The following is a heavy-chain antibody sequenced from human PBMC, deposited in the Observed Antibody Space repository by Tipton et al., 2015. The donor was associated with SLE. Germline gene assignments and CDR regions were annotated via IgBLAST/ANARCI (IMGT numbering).Heavy chain of an antibody. Sequence: TLSLTCTVSGCSISSGDYYWSWIRQPPGKGLEWIGYIYYSGSTNYNPSLKSRVTISVDTSKNQFSLKLSSVTAADTAVYYCARGDCSSTSCLDYWGQGTLVTVSS. J-gene: IGHJ4*02. CDR2: IYYSGST. CDR1: GCSISSGDYY. V-gene: IGHV4-61*08. D-gene: IGHD2-2*01. CDR3: ARGDCSSTSCLDY.